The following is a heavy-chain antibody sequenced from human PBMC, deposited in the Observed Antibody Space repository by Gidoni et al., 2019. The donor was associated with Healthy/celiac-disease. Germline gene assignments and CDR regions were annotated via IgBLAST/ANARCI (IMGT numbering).Heavy chain of an antibody. CDR3: WVGATDNWFDP. CDR1: GFTFSSYG. Sequence: QVQLVESGGGVVQPGRSLRLSCAASGFTFSSYGMHWVRQAPGKGLEWVAVIWYDGSNKYYADSVKGRFTISRDNSKNTLYLQMNSLRAEDTAVYYCWVGATDNWFDPWGQGTLVTVSS. D-gene: IGHD1-26*01. V-gene: IGHV3-33*01. CDR2: IWYDGSNK. J-gene: IGHJ5*02.